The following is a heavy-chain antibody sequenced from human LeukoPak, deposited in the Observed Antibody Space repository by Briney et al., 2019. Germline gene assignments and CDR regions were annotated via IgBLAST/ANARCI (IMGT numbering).Heavy chain of an antibody. V-gene: IGHV3-23*01. Sequence: RTGGSLRLSCAASGFTVSSNYMSWVRQAPGKGLEWVSAISGSGGSTYYADSVKGRFTISRDNSKNTLYLQMNSLRAEDTAVYYCAPFGDHIVVVPARGYWGQGTLVTVSS. CDR3: APFGDHIVVVPARGY. D-gene: IGHD2-2*01. CDR2: ISGSGGST. J-gene: IGHJ4*02. CDR1: GFTVSSNY.